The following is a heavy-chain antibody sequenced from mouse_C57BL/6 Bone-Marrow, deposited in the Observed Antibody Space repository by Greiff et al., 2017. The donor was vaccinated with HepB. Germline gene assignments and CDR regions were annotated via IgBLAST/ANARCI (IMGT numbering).Heavy chain of an antibody. CDR1: GYTFTSYW. CDR2: IDPSDSYT. V-gene: IGHV1-69*01. D-gene: IGHD2-3*01. Sequence: VQLQQPGAELVMPGASVKLSCKASGYTFTSYWMHWVKQRPGQGLEWIGEIDPSDSYTNYNQKFKGKSTLTVDKSSSTAYMQRSSLTSEDSAVYYCARGYDGSAMDYWGQGTSVTVSS. J-gene: IGHJ4*01. CDR3: ARGYDGSAMDY.